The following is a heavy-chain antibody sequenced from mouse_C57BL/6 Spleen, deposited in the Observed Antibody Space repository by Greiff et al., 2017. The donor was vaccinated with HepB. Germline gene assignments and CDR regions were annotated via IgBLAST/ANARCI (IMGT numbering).Heavy chain of an antibody. D-gene: IGHD2-4*01. CDR3: ARPTMIRGVFDY. Sequence: DVKLQESGGGLVKPGGSLKLSCAASGFTFSDYGMHWVRQAPEKGLEWVAYISSGSSTIYYADTVKGRFTISRDNAKNTLFLQMTSLRSEDTAMYYCARPTMIRGVFDYWGQGTTLTVSS. V-gene: IGHV5-17*01. J-gene: IGHJ2*01. CDR2: ISSGSSTI. CDR1: GFTFSDYG.